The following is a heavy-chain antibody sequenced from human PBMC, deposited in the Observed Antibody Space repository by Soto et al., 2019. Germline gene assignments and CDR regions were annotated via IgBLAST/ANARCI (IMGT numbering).Heavy chain of an antibody. CDR2: INHSGST. CDR3: ARFPAIVPAANTGVNWFDP. D-gene: IGHD2-2*01. V-gene: IGHV4-34*01. Sequence: SETLSLTCAVYGGSFSGYYWSWIRQPPGKGLEWIGEINHSGSTNYNPSLKSRVTISVDTSKDQFSLKLSSVTAADTAVYYCARFPAIVPAANTGVNWFDPWGQGTLVTVSS. J-gene: IGHJ5*02. CDR1: GGSFSGYY.